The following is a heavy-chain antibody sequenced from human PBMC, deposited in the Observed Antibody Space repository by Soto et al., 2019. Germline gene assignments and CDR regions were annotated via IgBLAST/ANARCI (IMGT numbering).Heavy chain of an antibody. Sequence: EVQLLESGGGLVQPGGSLRLSCSASGFTFSSYAMSWDRQAPGKGLEWVSSISSSGGGTYYADSVKGRFTISRDHFKNILYVQMNSLRAEDAAVYYCAKERHSSGYYGYYGMDVWGQGTTVTVSS. CDR3: AKERHSSGYYGYYGMDV. CDR2: ISSSGGGT. J-gene: IGHJ6*02. V-gene: IGHV3-23*01. CDR1: GFTFSSYA. D-gene: IGHD3-22*01.